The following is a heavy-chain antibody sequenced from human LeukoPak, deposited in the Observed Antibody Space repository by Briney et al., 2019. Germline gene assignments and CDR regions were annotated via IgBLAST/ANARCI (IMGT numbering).Heavy chain of an antibody. D-gene: IGHD6-19*01. Sequence: GSLRLSCAASGFTFSSYAMHWVRQAPGKGLEWVAVISYDVSNKYYADSVKGRSTISRDNSKNTLYLQMNSLRAEDTAVYYCARGGLRSRGRGWLYYSYYSGMDVWGQGTTVTVSS. CDR2: ISYDVSNK. CDR1: GFTFSSYA. J-gene: IGHJ6*02. V-gene: IGHV3-30-3*01. CDR3: ARGGLRSRGRGWLYYSYYSGMDV.